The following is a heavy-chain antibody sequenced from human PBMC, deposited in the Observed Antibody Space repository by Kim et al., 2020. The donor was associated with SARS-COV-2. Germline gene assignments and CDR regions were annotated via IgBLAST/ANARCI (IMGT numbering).Heavy chain of an antibody. J-gene: IGHJ1*01. CDR1: GFTFSNYS. V-gene: IGHV3-21*01. CDR2: ITSSTSYI. CDR3: ARGWLYDSSGYYYDFQH. Sequence: GGSLRLSCAASGFTFSNYSMNWVRQAPGKGLEWVSSITSSTSYIYYADSVKGRFTISRDNAKNSLYLQMNSLRAEDTAVYYCARGWLYDSSGYYYDFQHWGQGTLVTVSS. D-gene: IGHD3-22*01.